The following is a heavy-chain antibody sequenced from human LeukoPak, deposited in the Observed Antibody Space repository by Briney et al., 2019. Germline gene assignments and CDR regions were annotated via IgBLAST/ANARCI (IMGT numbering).Heavy chain of an antibody. V-gene: IGHV4-39*01. Sequence: SETLSLTCTVSGGSISSSSYYWGWIRQPPGKGLEWIGSISYGGSTYYNPSLKSRVTIYVDTSKNQVSLKLTSVTAADTAMYYCAGYYYDSSGYLGCGQGTLVTVSS. CDR3: AGYYYDSSGYLG. J-gene: IGHJ4*02. CDR2: ISYGGST. CDR1: GGSISSSSYY. D-gene: IGHD3-22*01.